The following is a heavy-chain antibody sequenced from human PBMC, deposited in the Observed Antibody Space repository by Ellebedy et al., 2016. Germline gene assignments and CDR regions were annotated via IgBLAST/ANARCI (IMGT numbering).Heavy chain of an antibody. D-gene: IGHD3-22*01. Sequence: SVKVSXKASGGTFSSYAISWVRQAPGQGLEWMGGIIPIFGTANYAQKFQGRVTITADKSTSTAYMELSSLRSEDTAVYYCARDPIVVVISSEYYYGMDVWGQGTTVTVSS. CDR3: ARDPIVVVISSEYYYGMDV. V-gene: IGHV1-69*06. CDR1: GGTFSSYA. CDR2: IIPIFGTA. J-gene: IGHJ6*02.